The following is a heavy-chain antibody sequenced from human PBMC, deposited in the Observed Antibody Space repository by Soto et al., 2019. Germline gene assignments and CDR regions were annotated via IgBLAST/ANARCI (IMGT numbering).Heavy chain of an antibody. Sequence: SETLSLTCTASGGSINSYDWSWIRQPPGKRLEWIGDIFYSGSTNYNPYPKSRVTTPVYTPKNQFSLKLSSVTAADTAVYYCARDQGFGGLLSAYWGHGTLVTVYS. CDR3: ARDQGFGGLLSAY. CDR2: IFYSGST. D-gene: IGHD3-10*01. J-gene: IGHJ4*01. CDR1: GGSINSYD. V-gene: IGHV4-59*01.